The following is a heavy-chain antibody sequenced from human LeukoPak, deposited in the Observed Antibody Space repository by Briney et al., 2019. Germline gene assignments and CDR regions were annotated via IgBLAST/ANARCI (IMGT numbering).Heavy chain of an antibody. CDR2: ISYDGSAK. Sequence: GGSLRLSCAASGFTFSSYGMHWVRQAPGKGLEWVAVISYDGSAKFYTDSVKGRFTISRDNSRGTLFLQLNSLRAEDTAVYFCAKSHTGYNSVYSDYYYGMDVWGQGTTVTVSS. D-gene: IGHD5-18*01. V-gene: IGHV3-30*18. CDR1: GFTFSSYG. CDR3: AKSHTGYNSVYSDYYYGMDV. J-gene: IGHJ6*02.